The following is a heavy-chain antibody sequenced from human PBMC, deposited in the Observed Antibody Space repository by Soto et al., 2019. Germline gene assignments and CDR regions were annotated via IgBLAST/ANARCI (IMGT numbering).Heavy chain of an antibody. J-gene: IGHJ4*02. V-gene: IGHV4-31*03. CDR2: IYYSGST. Sequence: SETLSLTCTVSGDFISGGGYYWSWIRQLPGKGLEWIGYIYYSGSTYYNPSLKSRVTISVDTSKNQFSLKLSSVTAADTAVYYCAREIPSPYYFDYWGQGTLVTVSS. CDR1: GDFISGGGYY. CDR3: AREIPSPYYFDY. D-gene: IGHD2-2*02.